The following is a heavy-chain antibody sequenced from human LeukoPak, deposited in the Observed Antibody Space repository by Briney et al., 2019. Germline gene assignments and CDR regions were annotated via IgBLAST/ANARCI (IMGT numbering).Heavy chain of an antibody. CDR2: IYYSGST. Sequence: PSETLSLTCTVSGGSISSYYWSWIRQPPGKGLEWIGYIYYSGSTNYNPSLKSRVTISVDTSKNQFSLRLSSVTAADTAVYYCARENTYCGGDCYSDAFDIWGQGTMVTVSS. J-gene: IGHJ3*02. D-gene: IGHD2-21*01. V-gene: IGHV4-59*01. CDR1: GGSISSYY. CDR3: ARENTYCGGDCYSDAFDI.